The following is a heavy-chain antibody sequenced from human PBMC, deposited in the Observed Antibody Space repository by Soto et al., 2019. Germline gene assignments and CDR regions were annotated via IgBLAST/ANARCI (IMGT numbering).Heavy chain of an antibody. Sequence: PERSLRLSCTASGFTFNTYGMHWVRQAPGKGLEWVTLVSRDGSQTYYADSVKGRFTISRDNSKRSLYLQMNSLRPDDTAVYYCAKAIAVAGTGHFDHWGHGTLVTVSS. J-gene: IGHJ4*01. D-gene: IGHD6-19*01. CDR2: VSRDGSQT. V-gene: IGHV3-30*18. CDR3: AKAIAVAGTGHFDH. CDR1: GFTFNTYG.